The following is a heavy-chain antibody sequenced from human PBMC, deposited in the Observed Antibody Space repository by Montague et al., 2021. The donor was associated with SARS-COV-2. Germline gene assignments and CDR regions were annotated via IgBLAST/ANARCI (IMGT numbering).Heavy chain of an antibody. Sequence: SETLSLTCTVSGCSISSYYWSWIRQPPGKGLEWIGYIYYSGSTNYNPSLKSRVTISVDTSKNQFSLKLSSVTAADTAVYYFARHSRRISSSWSEGYFDYWAQGTRVTVS. CDR2: IYYSGST. CDR1: GCSISSYY. J-gene: IGHJ4*02. D-gene: IGHD6-13*01. CDR3: ARHSRRISSSWSEGYFDY. V-gene: IGHV4-59*08.